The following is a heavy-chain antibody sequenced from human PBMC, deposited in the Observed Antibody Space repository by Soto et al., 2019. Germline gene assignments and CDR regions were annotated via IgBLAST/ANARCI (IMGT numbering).Heavy chain of an antibody. J-gene: IGHJ5*02. V-gene: IGHV1-18*01. CDR2: ISAYNGNT. CDR3: ARDEDYRLGAYGGWSDP. CDR1: GYTFTSYG. D-gene: IGHD1-26*01. Sequence: QVQLVQSGAEVKKPGASVKVSCKASGYTFTSYGISWVRQAPGQGLERMGWISAYNGNTNYAQKLQGRVTMTTDTSTSTAYMELRRLRSDDTAVYDCARDEDYRLGAYGGWSDPWGQGTLVTVSS.